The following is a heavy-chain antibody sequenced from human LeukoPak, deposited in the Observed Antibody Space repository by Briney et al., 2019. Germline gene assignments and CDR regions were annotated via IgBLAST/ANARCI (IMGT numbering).Heavy chain of an antibody. Sequence: PGGSLRLSCAASGFTVSSNYMSWVRQAPGKGLEWVSVIYSGGSTYYADSVKGRFTISRDDAKNLLSLQMISLRAEDTAVYYCARGHRSVVVVAATPFWFDPWGQGTLVTVSS. V-gene: IGHV3-53*05. CDR3: ARGHRSVVVVAATPFWFDP. CDR2: IYSGGST. J-gene: IGHJ5*02. CDR1: GFTVSSNY. D-gene: IGHD2-15*01.